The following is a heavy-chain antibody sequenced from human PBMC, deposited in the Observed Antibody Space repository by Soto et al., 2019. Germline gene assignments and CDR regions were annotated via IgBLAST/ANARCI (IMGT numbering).Heavy chain of an antibody. J-gene: IGHJ4*02. Sequence: SETLSLTCIVSGGSISSSRYYWGWIRQPPGKGLEWIGSIYYSGTTYYNPSLKSRVTISVDTSKNQFSLKLSSVTAADTAVYYCARAYDPGIAVAGTFDFDYWGQGNLVTVSS. CDR3: ARAYDPGIAVAGTFDFDY. D-gene: IGHD6-19*01. V-gene: IGHV4-39*01. CDR1: GGSISSSRYY. CDR2: IYYSGTT.